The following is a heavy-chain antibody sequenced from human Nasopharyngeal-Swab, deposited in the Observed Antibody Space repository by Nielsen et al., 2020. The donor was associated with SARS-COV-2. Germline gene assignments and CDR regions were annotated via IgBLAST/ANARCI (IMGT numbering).Heavy chain of an antibody. CDR3: ARGLSGVVPAPILGLGPYYYYYYMDV. D-gene: IGHD2-2*01. CDR2: INHSGST. CDR1: GGSFSAYY. Sequence: SQTLSLTCGVYGGSFSAYYWGWIRQPPGKGPEWIAEINHSGSTNYNPSLKSRVTLSVDTSMNQFSLELTSVTAADTAVYYCARGLSGVVPAPILGLGPYYYYYYMDVWGKGTTVTVSS. V-gene: IGHV4-34*01. J-gene: IGHJ6*03.